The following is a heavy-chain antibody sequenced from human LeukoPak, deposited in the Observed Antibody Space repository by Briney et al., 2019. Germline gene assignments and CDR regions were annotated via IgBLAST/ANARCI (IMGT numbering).Heavy chain of an antibody. J-gene: IGHJ4*02. CDR1: GFTFSSYW. CDR2: IKQDGSEK. CDR3: LTKMGSGDY. Sequence: GGSLRLSCEASGFTFSSYWMSWVRQAPGKGLEWVANIKQDGSEKYYVDSVKGRFTISRDNAKNSLYLQMNSLKTEDTAVYYCLTKMGSGDYWGQGTLVTVSS. V-gene: IGHV3-7*03. D-gene: IGHD3-10*01.